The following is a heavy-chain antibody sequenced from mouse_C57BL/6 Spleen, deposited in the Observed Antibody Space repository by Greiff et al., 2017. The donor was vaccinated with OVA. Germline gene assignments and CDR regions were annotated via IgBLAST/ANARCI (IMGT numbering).Heavy chain of an antibody. CDR3: ARSHYGSSSLYFDV. V-gene: IGHV1-69*01. D-gene: IGHD1-1*01. J-gene: IGHJ1*03. CDR1: GYTFTSYW. CDR2: IDPSDSYT. Sequence: QVQLQQPGAELVMPGASVKLSCKASGYTFTSYWMHWVKQRPGQGLEWIGEIDPSDSYTNYNQKFKGKSTLTVDKSSSTAYMQLSSLTSEDSAVYYCARSHYGSSSLYFDVWGTGTTVTVSS.